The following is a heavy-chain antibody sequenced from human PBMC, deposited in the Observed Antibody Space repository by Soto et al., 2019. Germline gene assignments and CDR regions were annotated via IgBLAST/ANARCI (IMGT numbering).Heavy chain of an antibody. J-gene: IGHJ4*02. V-gene: IGHV1-69*04. CDR1: GGTFSSYT. CDR3: AIDSPEVNGSGSYRGDY. D-gene: IGHD3-10*01. Sequence: SVKVSCKASGGTFSSYTISWVRQAPGQGLERMGRIIPILGIANYAQKFQGRVTITADKSTSTAYMELSSLRSEDTAVYYCAIDSPEVNGSGSYRGDYWGQGTLVTVSS. CDR2: IIPILGIA.